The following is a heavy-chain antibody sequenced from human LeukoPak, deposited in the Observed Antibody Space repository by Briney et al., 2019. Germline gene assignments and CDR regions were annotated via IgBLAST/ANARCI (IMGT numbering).Heavy chain of an antibody. Sequence: PSETLSLTCTVSGGSISSYYWSWIRQPPGKGLEWIGYIYYSGSTNYNPSLKSRVTISVDTSKNQFSLKLSSVTAADTAVYYCARVPGSSWCWFDPWGQGTLVTVSS. CDR3: ARVPGSSWCWFDP. J-gene: IGHJ5*02. CDR1: GGSISSYY. D-gene: IGHD6-13*01. V-gene: IGHV4-59*01. CDR2: IYYSGST.